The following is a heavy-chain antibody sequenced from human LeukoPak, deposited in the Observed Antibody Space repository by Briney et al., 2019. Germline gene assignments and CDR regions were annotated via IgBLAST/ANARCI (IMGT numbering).Heavy chain of an antibody. D-gene: IGHD6-13*01. J-gene: IGHJ5*02. CDR2: IYYSGST. CDR1: GGSISSYY. Sequence: SETLSLTCTVSGGSISSYYWSWIRQPPGKGLEWIGYIYYSGSTNYNPSLKSRVTISVDTSKNQFSLKLSSVTAADTAVYYCARAAADNWFDPWGQGTLVTVSS. CDR3: ARAAADNWFDP. V-gene: IGHV4-59*08.